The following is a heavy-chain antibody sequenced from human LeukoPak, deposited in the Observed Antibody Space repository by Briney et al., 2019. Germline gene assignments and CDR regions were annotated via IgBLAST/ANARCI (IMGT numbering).Heavy chain of an antibody. D-gene: IGHD5-18*01. V-gene: IGHV3-15*06. CDR1: GFTFSSYA. Sequence: GGSLRLSCAASGFTFSSYAMSWVRQAPGKGLEWVGHIKGNFEGATQHYAASVKGRFSISKDESKNIVFLQMSSLKTEDTAVYFCTTEGFTYGHHSFDSWGQGTLVTVSS. J-gene: IGHJ4*02. CDR2: IKGNFEGATQ. CDR3: TTEGFTYGHHSFDS.